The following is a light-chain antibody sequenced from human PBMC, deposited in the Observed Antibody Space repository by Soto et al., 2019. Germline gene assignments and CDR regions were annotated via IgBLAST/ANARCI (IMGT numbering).Light chain of an antibody. CDR2: GAS. Sequence: EIVMTQSPATLSVSPGERATLSCRASQSVSSNLAWYPQKPGQAPRLLISGASTMATGIPSRFSGSGSGTEVTLTISYLPSEDFAVYYCQQYNNWPYTFGQGTKVDIK. CDR1: QSVSSN. J-gene: IGKJ2*01. CDR3: QQYNNWPYT. V-gene: IGKV3-15*01.